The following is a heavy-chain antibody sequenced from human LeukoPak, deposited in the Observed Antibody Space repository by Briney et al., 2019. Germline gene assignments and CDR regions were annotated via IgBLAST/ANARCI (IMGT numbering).Heavy chain of an antibody. Sequence: GGSLRLSCVVSGFTCSSSAMSWVRQAPGKGLEWVSGISGSGAGTYYADSVKGRFTISRDNSKNTLYLQMNSLRAEDTAVYYCAKAGSIRFDYWGQGTLVTVSS. CDR3: AKAGSIRFDY. D-gene: IGHD1-26*01. CDR2: ISGSGAGT. CDR1: GFTCSSSA. V-gene: IGHV3-23*01. J-gene: IGHJ4*02.